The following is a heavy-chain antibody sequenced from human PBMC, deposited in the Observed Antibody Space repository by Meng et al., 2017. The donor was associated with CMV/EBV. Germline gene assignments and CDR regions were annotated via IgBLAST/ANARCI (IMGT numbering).Heavy chain of an antibody. CDR3: ARDLMNCSSTSCANWFDP. Sequence: GQLQESGPGLVKPSETLSLPCTVSGGSISSYYWSWIRQPAGKGLEWIGRIYTSGSTNYNPSLKSRVTMSVDTSKNQFSLKLSSVTAADTAVYYCARDLMNCSSTSCANWFDPWGQGTLVTVSS. J-gene: IGHJ5*02. D-gene: IGHD2-2*01. CDR2: IYTSGST. CDR1: GGSISSYY. V-gene: IGHV4-4*07.